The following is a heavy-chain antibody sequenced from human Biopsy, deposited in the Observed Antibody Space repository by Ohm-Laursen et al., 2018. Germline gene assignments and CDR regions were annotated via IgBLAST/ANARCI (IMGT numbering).Heavy chain of an antibody. CDR2: ITSSGDTT. Sequence: SLRLSCAASGFTFSSYAMSWVRQAPGKGLEWVSAITSSGDTTYYSDSVKGRFTISRDSSKNTLHLQMNSLRAEDTAVYHCAKDQGYYYDRSVYYYFDYWGQGTLVTVSS. V-gene: IGHV3-23*01. D-gene: IGHD3-22*01. J-gene: IGHJ4*02. CDR3: AKDQGYYYDRSVYYYFDY. CDR1: GFTFSSYA.